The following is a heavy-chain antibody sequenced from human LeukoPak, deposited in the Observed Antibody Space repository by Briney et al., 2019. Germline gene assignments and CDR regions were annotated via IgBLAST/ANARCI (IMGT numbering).Heavy chain of an antibody. CDR2: IYHSGRT. V-gene: IGHV4-38-2*02. Sequence: SETLSLTCTVSGYSISSGYYWGWIRQPPGKGLEWIGNIYHSGRTYHNPSLKSRVTISVDTSKNQFSLKMTSVTAADTAVYYCARAARRSHTDYWGQGTLVTVSS. CDR1: GYSISSGYY. D-gene: IGHD1-26*01. J-gene: IGHJ4*02. CDR3: ARAARRSHTDY.